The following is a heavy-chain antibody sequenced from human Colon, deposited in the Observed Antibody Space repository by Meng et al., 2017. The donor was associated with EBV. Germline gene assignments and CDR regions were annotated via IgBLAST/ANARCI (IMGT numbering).Heavy chain of an antibody. V-gene: IGHV4-30-2*01. Sequence: QLLLQRSHLGLVHPSQSLSLTCAVSGDSISSGDYSWSWIRQPPGQGLEWIGYIYHGGTTYNTSLKSRVTISVDNSKNQFSLRLTSVTAADTAVYYCARGPYCGGDCYWFDPWGQGTLVTVSS. D-gene: IGHD2-21*02. J-gene: IGHJ5*02. CDR3: ARGPYCGGDCYWFDP. CDR1: GDSISSGDYS. CDR2: IYHGGTT.